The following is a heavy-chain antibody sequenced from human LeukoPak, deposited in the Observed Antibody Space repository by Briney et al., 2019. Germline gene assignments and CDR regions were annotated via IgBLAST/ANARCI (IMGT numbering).Heavy chain of an antibody. V-gene: IGHV4-59*12. D-gene: IGHD2-21*02. CDR2: IYYSGST. J-gene: IGHJ3*02. CDR3: ARRVVVTARTYDAFDI. Sequence: SETLSLTCTVSGGSISSYYWSWIRQPPGKGLEWIGYIYYSGSTNYNPSLKSRVTMSVDTSKNQFSLKLSSVTAADTAVYYCARRVVVTARTYDAFDIWGQGTMVTVSS. CDR1: GGSISSYY.